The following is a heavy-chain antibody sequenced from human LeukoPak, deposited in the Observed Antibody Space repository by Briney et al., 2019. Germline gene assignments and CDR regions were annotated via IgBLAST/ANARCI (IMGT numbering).Heavy chain of an antibody. V-gene: IGHV4-31*03. J-gene: IGHJ4*02. CDR1: GGSISSGGYY. CDR2: IYYSGST. Sequence: PSQTLSLTCTVSGGSISSGGYYWSWIRQHPGKGLEWIGYIYYSGSTYYNPSLKSRVTISVDTSKNQFSLKLSSVTAADTAVYYCAGGSYGEVTPFDYWGQGTLVTVSS. CDR3: AGGSYGEVTPFDY. D-gene: IGHD4-17*01.